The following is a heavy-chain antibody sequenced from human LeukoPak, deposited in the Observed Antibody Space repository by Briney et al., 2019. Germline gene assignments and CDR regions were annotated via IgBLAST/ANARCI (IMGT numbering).Heavy chain of an antibody. V-gene: IGHV1-18*01. CDR3: ARRRSSGCYDPLFDY. D-gene: IGHD6-19*01. Sequence: ASVKVSCKASGYTFTSYGISWVRQAPGQGLEWMGWISAYNGNTNYAQKLQGRVTMTTDTSTSTAYMELRSLRSDDTAVYYCARRRSSGCYDPLFDYWGHGTLVTVSS. CDR2: ISAYNGNT. CDR1: GYTFTSYG. J-gene: IGHJ4*01.